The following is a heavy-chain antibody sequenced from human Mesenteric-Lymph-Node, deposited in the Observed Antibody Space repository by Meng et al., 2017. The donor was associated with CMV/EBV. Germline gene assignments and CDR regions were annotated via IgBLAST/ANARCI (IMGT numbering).Heavy chain of an antibody. CDR1: KYTFSSYD. Sequence: ASVKVYRNATKYTFSSYDFNCLRHAPGQGLEWMGWMRPNTGHTGYAQRVQGKVIMTRNTSISTGYMELSSLRSDDTAVYDCATAGGWGQGTLVTVSS. J-gene: IGHJ4*02. CDR3: ATAGG. V-gene: IGHV1-8*01. CDR2: MRPNTGHT.